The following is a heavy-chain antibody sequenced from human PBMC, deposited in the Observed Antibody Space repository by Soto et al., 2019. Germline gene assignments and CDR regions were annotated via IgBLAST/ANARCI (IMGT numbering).Heavy chain of an antibody. D-gene: IGHD6-13*01. CDR2: IIPIFGKA. J-gene: IGHJ5*02. CDR3: ARAEVALAAAGTTHLFDP. V-gene: IGHV1-69*01. CDR1: GGTISSYS. Sequence: GTPAKVSCKDSGGTISSYSICWVRQATGQVLEWMGVIIPIFGKANYAQKFQGRVTITADESTSTAYMELSSLRSEDTAVYYCARAEVALAAAGTTHLFDPLVQGTLVTV.